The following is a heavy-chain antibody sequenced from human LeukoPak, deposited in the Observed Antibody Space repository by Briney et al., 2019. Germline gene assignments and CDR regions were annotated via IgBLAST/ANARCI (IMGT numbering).Heavy chain of an antibody. J-gene: IGHJ6*02. CDR3: AXTDELTGERDYYXYGMDV. V-gene: IGHV1-2*02. D-gene: IGHD7-27*01. CDR1: GYTFTGYY. CDR2: INPNSGGT. Sequence: ASVKVSCKASGYTFTGYYMHWVRQAPGQGLEWMGWINPNSGGTNYAQKFQGRVTMTRDTSISTAYMELSSLRSEDTAVYYCAXTDELTGERDYYXYGMDVWGQGTTVTVSS.